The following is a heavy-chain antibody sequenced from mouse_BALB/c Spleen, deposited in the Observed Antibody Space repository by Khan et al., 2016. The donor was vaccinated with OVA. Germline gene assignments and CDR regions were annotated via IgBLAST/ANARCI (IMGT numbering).Heavy chain of an antibody. CDR1: GYTFTSYY. Sequence: QVQLKESGPELVKPRASVRISCKASGYTFTSYYIHWVKQRPGQGLEWIGWIYPGTVNTEYNERFTGKATLTADKSSNTAYMQLSSLTSEASAVYFGARAGYGSFAYWGQGTLVTVSA. V-gene: IGHV1S56*01. CDR3: ARAGYGSFAY. D-gene: IGHD2-10*02. CDR2: IYPGTVNT. J-gene: IGHJ3*01.